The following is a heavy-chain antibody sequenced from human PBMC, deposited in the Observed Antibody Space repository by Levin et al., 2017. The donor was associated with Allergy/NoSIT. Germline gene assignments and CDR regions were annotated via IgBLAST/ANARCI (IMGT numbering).Heavy chain of an antibody. CDR2: ISSSGSTI. J-gene: IGHJ4*02. CDR3: AKGRPFSSSYCDY. V-gene: IGHV3-11*01. CDR1: GFTFSDYY. D-gene: IGHD3-10*01. Sequence: PGGSLRLSCAASGFTFSDYYMSWIRQAPGKGLEWVSYISSSGSTIYYADSVKGRFTISRDNARNSLYLQMNSVRAEDTAVYYCAKGRPFSSSYCDYWGQGTLVTVSS.